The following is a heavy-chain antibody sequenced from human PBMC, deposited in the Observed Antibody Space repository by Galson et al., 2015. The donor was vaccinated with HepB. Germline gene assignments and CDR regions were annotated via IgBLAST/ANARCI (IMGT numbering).Heavy chain of an antibody. CDR1: GFTFNIHW. CDR3: TRSSGFCCFDY. J-gene: IGHJ4*02. V-gene: IGHV3-7*03. D-gene: IGHD3-22*01. Sequence: SLRLSCATSGFTFNIHWMNWVRQAPGKGLEWVANINQDGSDKNYVDSVKGRFTISRDNAKNSLYLQMNSLRDEDAAVYYCTRSSGFCCFDYWGQGTLVTVSS. CDR2: INQDGSDK.